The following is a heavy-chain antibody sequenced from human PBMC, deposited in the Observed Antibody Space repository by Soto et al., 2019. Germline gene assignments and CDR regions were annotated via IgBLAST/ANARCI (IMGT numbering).Heavy chain of an antibody. V-gene: IGHV1-69*06. CDR3: ARDRSSSWYNGTFYFDS. D-gene: IGHD2-2*01. CDR1: GGTFSTYD. CDR2: IILAFDAT. J-gene: IGHJ4*02. Sequence: QVQLVQSGAELRRPGSSVKVSCTASGGTFSTYDISWVRQAPGQGLEWMGGIILAFDATKFAQKFQGRLTITADKSTGTVYMELSSLSSEDTAVYYCARDRSSSWYNGTFYFDSWGQGTLVTVSS.